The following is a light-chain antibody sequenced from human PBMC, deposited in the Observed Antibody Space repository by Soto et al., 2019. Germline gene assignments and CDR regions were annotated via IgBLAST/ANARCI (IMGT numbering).Light chain of an antibody. CDR2: EVV. CDR3: KSYAGSNTYV. V-gene: IGLV2-8*01. Sequence: QSALTQPPAASGSPGQSVTISCTGTKNDIGVYDFVSWYQHLSGKAPRLIIYEVVQRPSAVPDRFSGSKSGNTASLTVSGLQAADEADYFCKSYAGSNTYVFGSGTKVTV. CDR1: KNDIGVYDF. J-gene: IGLJ1*01.